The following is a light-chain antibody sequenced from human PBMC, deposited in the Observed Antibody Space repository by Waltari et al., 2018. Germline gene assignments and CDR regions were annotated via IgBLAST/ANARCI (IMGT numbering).Light chain of an antibody. J-gene: IGKJ4*01. V-gene: IGKV4-1*01. CDR1: ESVLYSRNNKDH. Sequence: SSESVLYSRNNKDHLAWYQQKPGQRPKLLIYWASTRESGVPDRFSGSGSETEFTLTINSLQAEDVAVYYCQQYYNTPLTFGGGTKVEIK. CDR3: QQYYNTPLT. CDR2: WAS.